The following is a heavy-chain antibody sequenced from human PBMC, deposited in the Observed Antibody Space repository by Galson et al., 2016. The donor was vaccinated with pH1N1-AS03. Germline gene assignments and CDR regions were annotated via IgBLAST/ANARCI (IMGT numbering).Heavy chain of an antibody. J-gene: IGHJ4*02. CDR2: ISYDGSNK. CDR1: GFTFSSYG. CDR3: AKDRGGYGSGSYYNY. D-gene: IGHD3-10*01. Sequence: SLRLSCAASGFTFSSYGMHWVRQAPGKGLEWVAVISYDGSNKYYADSVKGRFTISRDNSKNMLYQQMNSLRAEDTAVYYCAKDRGGYGSGSYYNYWGQGTLVTVSS. V-gene: IGHV3-30*18.